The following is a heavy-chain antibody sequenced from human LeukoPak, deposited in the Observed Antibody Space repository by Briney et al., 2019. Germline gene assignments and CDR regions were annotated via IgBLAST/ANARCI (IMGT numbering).Heavy chain of an antibody. CDR1: GYTFTSYD. V-gene: IGHV1-8*01. CDR3: ARGHGIYYYYCYMDV. J-gene: IGHJ6*03. CDR2: MNPNSGNT. Sequence: ASVKVSCKAAGYTFTSYDINWVRQATGQGLEWMGWMNPNSGNTVYAQKFQGRGTMTRNTSISTSYMELSSLRSEDTAVYYCARGHGIYYYYCYMDVWGKGTTVTISS.